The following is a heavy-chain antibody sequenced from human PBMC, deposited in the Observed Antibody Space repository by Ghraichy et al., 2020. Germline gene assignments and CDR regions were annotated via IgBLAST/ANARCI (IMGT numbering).Heavy chain of an antibody. CDR1: GFTFSTYA. V-gene: IGHV3-23*01. D-gene: IGHD3-3*01. CDR2: ISAGATTT. CDR3: AKGLDFWHKMAFDI. Sequence: GGSLRLSCAASGFTFSTYAMTWVRQAPGKGLQWISGISAGATTTYYADSVKGRFTISRDNSKNTLYMQMNSLRAEDTAVYYCAKGLDFWHKMAFDIWGQGTMVTVSS. J-gene: IGHJ3*02.